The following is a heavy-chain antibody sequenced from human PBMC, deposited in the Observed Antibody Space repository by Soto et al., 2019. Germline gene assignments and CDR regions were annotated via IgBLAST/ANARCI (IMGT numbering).Heavy chain of an antibody. CDR1: GFTFSSYA. J-gene: IGHJ1*01. D-gene: IGHD2-15*01. CDR3: AKDGRYCSGGSCYWGEYFQH. Sequence: GGSLRLSCAASGFTFSSYAMSWVRQAPGKGLEWVSAISGSGGSTYYADSVKGRFTISRDNSKNTLYLQMNSLRAEDTAVYYCAKDGRYCSGGSCYWGEYFQHWGQGTLVTVSS. V-gene: IGHV3-23*01. CDR2: ISGSGGST.